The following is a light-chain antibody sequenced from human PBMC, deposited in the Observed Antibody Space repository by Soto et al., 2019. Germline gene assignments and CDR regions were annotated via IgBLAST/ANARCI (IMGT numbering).Light chain of an antibody. CDR3: HQYDDGPYT. J-gene: IGKJ2*01. V-gene: IGKV3D-15*01. CDR1: QSVSSY. CDR2: DAS. Sequence: EIVLTQSPATLSLSPGERATLSCRASQSVSSYLAWYQQKPGQAPRLLIYDASNRATGIPVRFSGSGSGTEFTLTISSLQSEDFAVYYCHQYDDGPYTFGQGTKVDI.